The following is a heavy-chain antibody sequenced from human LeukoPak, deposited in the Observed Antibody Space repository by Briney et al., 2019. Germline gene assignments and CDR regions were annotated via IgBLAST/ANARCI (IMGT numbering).Heavy chain of an antibody. V-gene: IGHV3-7*01. J-gene: IGHJ3*02. CDR3: ARDTPGIAVAADDAFDI. CDR1: GFTFSSYA. D-gene: IGHD6-19*01. Sequence: GGSLRLSCAASGFTFSSYAMSWVRQAPGKGLEWVANIKQDGSEKYYVDSVKGRFTISRDNAKNSLYLEMNSLRAEDTAVYYCARDTPGIAVAADDAFDIWGQGTMVTVSS. CDR2: IKQDGSEK.